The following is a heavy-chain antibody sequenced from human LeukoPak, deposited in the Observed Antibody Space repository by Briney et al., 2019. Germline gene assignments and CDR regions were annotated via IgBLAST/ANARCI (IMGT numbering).Heavy chain of an antibody. D-gene: IGHD3-10*01. J-gene: IGHJ4*02. CDR1: GFTVSSNY. CDR3: ARDDWFGELLSY. Sequence: HPGGSLRLSCAASGFTVSSNYMSWVRQAPGKGLEWVSVIYSGGSTYYADSVKGRFTISRDNSKNTLYLQMNSLRAEDTAVYYCARDDWFGELLSYWGQGTLVTVSS. V-gene: IGHV3-66*01. CDR2: IYSGGST.